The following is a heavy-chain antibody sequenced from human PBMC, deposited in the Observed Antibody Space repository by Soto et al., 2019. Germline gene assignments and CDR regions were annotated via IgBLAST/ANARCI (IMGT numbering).Heavy chain of an antibody. J-gene: IGHJ3*01. CDR2: IGTAGDT. CDR1: GFTFSSFD. CDR3: AREARVFGKAFDV. Sequence: GGSLRLYCAASGFTFSSFDMHWVRQPTGKGLEWVSAIGTAGDTYYPGSVKGRFTISRDNAKNSLHLQMNSLRAGDTAVYYCAREARVFGKAFDVWGQGTMVTVSS. D-gene: IGHD3-3*01. V-gene: IGHV3-13*01.